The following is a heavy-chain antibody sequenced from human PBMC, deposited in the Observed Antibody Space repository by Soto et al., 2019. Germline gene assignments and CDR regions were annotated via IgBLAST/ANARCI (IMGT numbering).Heavy chain of an antibody. CDR3: ARGPYYYDRSGHYTY. Sequence: ASVKVSCKASGYTFTGYYMHWVRQAPGQGLEWMGWINPNSGGTNYAQKFQGWVTMTRDTSISTAYMELSRLRSDDTAVYYCARGPYYYDRSGHYTYWGQGTLVIVSS. CDR1: GYTFTGYY. D-gene: IGHD3-22*01. V-gene: IGHV1-2*04. J-gene: IGHJ4*02. CDR2: INPNSGGT.